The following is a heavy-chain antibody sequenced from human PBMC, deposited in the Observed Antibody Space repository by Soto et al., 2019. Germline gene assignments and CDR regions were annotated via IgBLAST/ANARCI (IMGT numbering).Heavy chain of an antibody. CDR3: ARTITARGNGLDY. CDR1: GGSFSGYY. Sequence: QVQLQQWGAGLLKPSETLSLTCAVYGGSFSGYYWSWIRQPPGKGMEWIGESNHSGSTNYNPSLKSRVTISVDTSKNQFSLKLSSVTAADTAVYYCARTITARGNGLDYWGQGTLVTVSS. V-gene: IGHV4-34*01. D-gene: IGHD5-18*01. J-gene: IGHJ4*02. CDR2: SNHSGST.